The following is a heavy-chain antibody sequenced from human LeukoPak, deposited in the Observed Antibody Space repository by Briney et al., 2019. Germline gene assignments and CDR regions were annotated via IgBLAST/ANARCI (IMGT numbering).Heavy chain of an antibody. CDR2: INPNSGGT. D-gene: IGHD2-2*01. J-gene: IGHJ6*02. V-gene: IGHV1-2*02. CDR3: ARDVGRTSCHAPCLPGHYGMDA. CDR1: GYTFTGYH. Sequence: ASVKVSCKASGYTFTGYHMHWVRQAPGQGLEWMGWINPNSGGTNFAQKSQGRVTMTRDTSINTAYMEFSGLRSDDTAVYYCARDVGRTSCHAPCLPGHYGMDAWGQGTTVTVSS.